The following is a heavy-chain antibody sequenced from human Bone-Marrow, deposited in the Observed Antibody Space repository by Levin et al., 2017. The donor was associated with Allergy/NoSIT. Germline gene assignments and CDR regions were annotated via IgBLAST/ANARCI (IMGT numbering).Heavy chain of an antibody. CDR2: IYSGTT. CDR3: VRDGYGSGSYGWFDP. J-gene: IGHJ5*02. V-gene: IGHV4-59*01. Sequence: SETLSLSCNVSGTSISGSYWSWIRQPPGKGLEWIGHIYSGTTNYNPSLKSRVTITEDTSKNQFSLILTSVTAADTAVYYGVRDGYGSGSYGWFDPWGQGTQVTVAS. D-gene: IGHD3-10*01. CDR1: GTSISGSY.